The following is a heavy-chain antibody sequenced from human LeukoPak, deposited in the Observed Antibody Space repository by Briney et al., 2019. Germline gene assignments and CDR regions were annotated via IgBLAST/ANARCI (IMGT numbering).Heavy chain of an antibody. D-gene: IGHD3-22*01. Sequence: GGSLRLSCAASGFTVSSNYMSWVRQAPGKGLEWVSVIYSGGSTYYADSVKGRFTISRDNSKNTLYLQMNSLRAEDTAVYYCARDIYDSSGYYVDYWGQGTLVTVSS. CDR2: IYSGGST. CDR1: GFTVSSNY. CDR3: ARDIYDSSGYYVDY. J-gene: IGHJ4*02. V-gene: IGHV3-53*01.